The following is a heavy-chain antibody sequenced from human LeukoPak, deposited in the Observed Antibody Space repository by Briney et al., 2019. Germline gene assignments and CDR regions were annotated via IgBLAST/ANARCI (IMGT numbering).Heavy chain of an antibody. J-gene: IGHJ4*02. Sequence: GGSLRLSCAASGFTFSTYSMNWVRQALGKGLECVSSISSSGAYIYYADSVKGRFTISKDNAKNTVYLQMNSLRAEDTAVYYCVSFYETYWGRGTLVTVSS. CDR3: VSFYETY. D-gene: IGHD2/OR15-2a*01. V-gene: IGHV3-21*01. CDR1: GFTFSTYS. CDR2: ISSSGAYI.